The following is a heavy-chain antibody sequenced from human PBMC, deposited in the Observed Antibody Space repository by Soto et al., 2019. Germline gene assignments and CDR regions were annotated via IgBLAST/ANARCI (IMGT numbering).Heavy chain of an antibody. Sequence: EVQLVESGGGLVQPGGSLRLSCAASGFTFSRHWMHWVRLAPGKGPVWVSRVSLDGSTTTYADSVKGRFAISRDNAKNTRDLQMNSLRVEDTAVYFCARGVEGYGGPELDYWGQGTLVSVSS. CDR3: ARGVEGYGGPELDY. D-gene: IGHD5-18*01. CDR1: GFTFSRHW. V-gene: IGHV3-74*01. CDR2: VSLDGSTT. J-gene: IGHJ4*02.